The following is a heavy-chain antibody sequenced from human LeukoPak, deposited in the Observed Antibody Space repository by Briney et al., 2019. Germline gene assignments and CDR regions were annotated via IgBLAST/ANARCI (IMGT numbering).Heavy chain of an antibody. Sequence: SETLSLTCAVSGGSINSHYWGWIRQPPGKGRRWIGDIYYTGKNNYNPSLKSRVTISLDTSKDHLSLNLTSVLAADTAIYYCVRRDSGWNYFDYWGQGILVTVSS. J-gene: IGHJ4*02. CDR1: GGSINSHY. V-gene: IGHV4-59*08. CDR2: IYYTGKN. CDR3: VRRDSGWNYFDY. D-gene: IGHD5-12*01.